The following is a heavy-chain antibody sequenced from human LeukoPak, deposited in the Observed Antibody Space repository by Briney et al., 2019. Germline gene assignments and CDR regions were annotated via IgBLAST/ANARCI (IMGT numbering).Heavy chain of an antibody. J-gene: IGHJ5*02. V-gene: IGHV3-48*03. CDR3: AREVVAGYYT. CDR2: ISSSSSYI. D-gene: IGHD3-9*01. CDR1: GFTFSSYE. Sequence: QSGGSLRLSCAASGFTFSSYEMNWVRQAPGKGLEWVSYISSSSSYIYYADSVKGRFTISRDNAKNSLYLQMNSLRAEDTAVYYCAREVVAGYYTWGQGTLVTVSS.